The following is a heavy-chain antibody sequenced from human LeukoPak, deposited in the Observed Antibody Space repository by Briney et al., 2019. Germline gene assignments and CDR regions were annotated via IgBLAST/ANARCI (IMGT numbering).Heavy chain of an antibody. CDR1: GYTFTSYG. J-gene: IGHJ6*03. CDR3: ARARGGSSWYRGDYYYYMDV. D-gene: IGHD6-13*01. CDR2: ISAYNGNT. Sequence: GPVKVSCKASGYTFTSYGISWVRQAPGQGLEWMGWISAYNGNTNYEQKFQDRVTMTTDTSTSTGYMELRSLKSDDTAVYYCARARGGSSWYRGDYYYYMDVWGKGTTVTISS. V-gene: IGHV1-18*01.